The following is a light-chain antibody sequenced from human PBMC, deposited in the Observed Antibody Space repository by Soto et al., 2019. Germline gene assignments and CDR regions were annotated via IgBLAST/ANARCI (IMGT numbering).Light chain of an antibody. CDR2: GNS. V-gene: IGLV1-40*01. CDR3: QSYDSSLSGWV. Sequence: QSVLTQPTSVSGAPGQRVTISCTGSSSNIGAGYDVHWYQQLPGTAPKLLIYGNSNRPSGVPDRFSGSKSGTSASLAITGLQAEDEADYYGQSYDSSLSGWVFGGGTQLTVL. CDR1: SSNIGAGYD. J-gene: IGLJ3*02.